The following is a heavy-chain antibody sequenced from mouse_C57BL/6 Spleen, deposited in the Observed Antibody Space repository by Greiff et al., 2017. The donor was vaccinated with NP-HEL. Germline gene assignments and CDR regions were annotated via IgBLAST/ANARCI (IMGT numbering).Heavy chain of an antibody. J-gene: IGHJ2*01. D-gene: IGHD1-1*01. Sequence: EVQLQESGPGMVKPSQSLSLTCTVTGYSITSGYDWHWIRHFPGNKLEWMGYISYSGSTNYNPSLKSRISITHDTSKNHFFLKLNSVTTEDTATYYCAREDGSLFDYWGQGTTLTVSS. CDR1: GYSITSGYD. CDR2: ISYSGST. CDR3: AREDGSLFDY. V-gene: IGHV3-1*01.